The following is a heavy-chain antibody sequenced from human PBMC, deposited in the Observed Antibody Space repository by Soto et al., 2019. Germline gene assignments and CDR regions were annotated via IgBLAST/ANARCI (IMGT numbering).Heavy chain of an antibody. D-gene: IGHD3-22*01. CDR1: GFTFSSYS. V-gene: IGHV3-48*02. J-gene: IGHJ3*02. CDR3: ARDSRMIVVVITPGAFDI. Sequence: GGSLRLSCAASGFTFSSYSMNWVRQAPGKGLEWVSYISSSSSTIYYADSVKGRFTISRDNAKNSLYLQMNSLRDEDTAVYYCARDSRMIVVVITPGAFDIWGQGTMVTVSS. CDR2: ISSSSSTI.